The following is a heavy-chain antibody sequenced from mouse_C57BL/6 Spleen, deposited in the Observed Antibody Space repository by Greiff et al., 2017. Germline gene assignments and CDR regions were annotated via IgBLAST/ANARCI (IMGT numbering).Heavy chain of an antibody. D-gene: IGHD1-1*01. CDR3: ARLYGSSNYFDY. CDR2: INPNNGGT. CDR1: GYTFTDYN. J-gene: IGHJ2*01. V-gene: IGHV1-18*01. Sequence: EVQLQQSGPELVKPGASVKIPCKASGYTFTDYNMDWVKQSHGKSLEWIGDINPNNGGTIYNQKFKGKATLTVDKSSSTAYMELRSLTSEDTAVYYCARLYGSSNYFDYWGQGTTLTVSS.